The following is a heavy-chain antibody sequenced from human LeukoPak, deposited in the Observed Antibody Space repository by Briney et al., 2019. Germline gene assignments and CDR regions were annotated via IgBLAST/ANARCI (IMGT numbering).Heavy chain of an antibody. D-gene: IGHD2-21*01. CDR2: ISSSSSYI. V-gene: IGHV3-21*01. CDR1: GFTFSSYS. Sequence: GGSLRLSCAASGFTFSSYSMNWVRQAPGKGLEWVSSISSSSSYIYYADSVKGRFTISRDNAKNSLYLQMNSLRAEDTAVYYCARDQGIEVPPYYGMDVWGKGTTVTVSS. J-gene: IGHJ6*04. CDR3: ARDQGIEVPPYYGMDV.